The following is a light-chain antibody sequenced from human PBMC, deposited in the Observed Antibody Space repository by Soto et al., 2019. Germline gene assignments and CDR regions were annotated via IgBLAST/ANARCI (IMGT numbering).Light chain of an antibody. J-gene: IGKJ1*01. CDR2: DAS. V-gene: IGKV1-5*01. Sequence: DIQMTQSPSTLSASVGDRVINTCRASQSISSWLAWYQQKPGKAPKHLIYDASNLESGVPSRFSRSRYRTEFTLTVSILHPDDFATYDCQQYNTDSPTFVQGTKVDIK. CDR1: QSISSW. CDR3: QQYNTDSPT.